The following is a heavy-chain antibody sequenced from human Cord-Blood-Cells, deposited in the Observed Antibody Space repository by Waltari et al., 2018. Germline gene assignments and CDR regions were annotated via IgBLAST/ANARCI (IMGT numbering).Heavy chain of an antibody. CDR1: GGSISSSSYY. Sequence: QLQLQESGPGLVKPSETLSLPCTVSGGSISSSSYYWGWLRQPPGKGLEWIGSIYYSGSTYYNPSLKSRVTISVDTSKNQFSLKLSSVTAADTAVYYCARHTRGGSPNWFDPWGQGTLVTVSS. CDR2: IYYSGST. CDR3: ARHTRGGSPNWFDP. D-gene: IGHD2-2*01. J-gene: IGHJ5*02. V-gene: IGHV4-39*01.